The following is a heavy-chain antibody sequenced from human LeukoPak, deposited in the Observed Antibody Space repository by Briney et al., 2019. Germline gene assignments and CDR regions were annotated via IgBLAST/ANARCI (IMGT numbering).Heavy chain of an antibody. J-gene: IGHJ4*02. CDR2: IIPILGIA. CDR1: GGTFISYA. V-gene: IGHV1-69*04. D-gene: IGHD3-22*01. Sequence: GASVKVSCKASGGTFISYAISWVRQAPGQGLEWMGRIIPILGIANYAQKFQGRVTLTADKSTSTAYMELSSLRSEDTAVYYCARRLSSSGYYGVFDYWGQGTLVTVSS. CDR3: ARRLSSSGYYGVFDY.